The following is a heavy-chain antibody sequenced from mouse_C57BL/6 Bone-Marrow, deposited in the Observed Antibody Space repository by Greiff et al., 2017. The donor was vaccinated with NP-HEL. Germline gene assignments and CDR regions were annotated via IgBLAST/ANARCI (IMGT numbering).Heavy chain of an antibody. J-gene: IGHJ4*01. CDR3: SEDSAVYYCAWGGNYGDYAMDY. V-gene: IGHV1-87*01. D-gene: IGHD2-1*01. CDR1: YTFSRRVH. Sequence: VQLQQSGPELARPWASVKISCQAFYTFSRRVHFAIRDTNYWMQWVKQRPGQGLEWIGAIYPGNGDTSYHQKFKGKATLTADKSSSTAYMQLSSLTSEDSAVYYCAWGGNYGDYAMDYWGQGTSVTVSS. CDR2: GQGLEWIG.